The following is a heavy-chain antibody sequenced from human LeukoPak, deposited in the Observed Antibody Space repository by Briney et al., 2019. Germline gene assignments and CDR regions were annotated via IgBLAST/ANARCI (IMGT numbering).Heavy chain of an antibody. CDR1: GFTLNKFW. Sequence: GGSLRLSCEASGFTLNKFWMHWVRQAPGKGLVWVSRITCDGSDIAYADSVKGRFTVSRDDAKNILFLQMTSLRVEDTAIYYCARDAYTTTSNWLDPWGQGTLVTVSS. J-gene: IGHJ5*02. V-gene: IGHV3-74*01. CDR3: ARDAYTTTSNWLDP. CDR2: ITCDGSDI. D-gene: IGHD4-17*01.